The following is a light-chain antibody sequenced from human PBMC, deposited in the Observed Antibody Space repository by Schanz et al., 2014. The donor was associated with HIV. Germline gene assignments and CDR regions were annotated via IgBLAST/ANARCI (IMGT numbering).Light chain of an antibody. Sequence: EMVMTQSPATLSVSPGERVTLSCRASQSVRSDVAWYQEKPAQAPRLLLYGASTRATGIPARFSGSGSGTEFTLTIGSLQSEDFAVYYCQQYSNWPPMTFGGGTKVEIK. CDR3: QQYSNWPPMT. CDR2: GAS. CDR1: QSVRSD. V-gene: IGKV3-15*01. J-gene: IGKJ4*01.